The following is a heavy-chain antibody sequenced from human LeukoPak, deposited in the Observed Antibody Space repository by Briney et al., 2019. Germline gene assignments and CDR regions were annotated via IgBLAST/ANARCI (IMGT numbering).Heavy chain of an antibody. CDR3: ARGVSLTYGFWSGYGGDY. CDR1: GYTFTSYG. CDR2: ISAYNGNT. D-gene: IGHD3-3*01. Sequence: ASVKVSCKASGYTFTSYGISWVRQAPGQGLEWMGWISAYNGNTNYAQKLQGRVTMTTDTSTSTAYMELRSLRSDDTAVYYCARGVSLTYGFWSGYGGDYWGQGTLVTVSS. V-gene: IGHV1-18*01. J-gene: IGHJ4*02.